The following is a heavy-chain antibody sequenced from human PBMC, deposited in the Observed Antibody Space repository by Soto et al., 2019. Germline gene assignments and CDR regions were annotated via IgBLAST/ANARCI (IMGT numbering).Heavy chain of an antibody. CDR3: AKTTVAGSNDLDY. CDR1: GFIFSTYG. CDR2: ISYDASNK. D-gene: IGHD6-19*01. V-gene: IGHV3-30*18. Sequence: GGSLRLSCAASGFIFSTYGMHWVRQVPGKGLEWVAVISYDASNKYYADSVKGRFTISRDNSKNTLYLQMNSLRAEDTAVYYCAKTTVAGSNDLDYWGQGTLVTVSS. J-gene: IGHJ4*02.